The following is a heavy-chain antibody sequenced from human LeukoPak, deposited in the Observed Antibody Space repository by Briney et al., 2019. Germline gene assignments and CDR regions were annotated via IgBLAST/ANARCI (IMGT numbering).Heavy chain of an antibody. CDR1: GYTFTGYY. CDR2: INPNSGGT. D-gene: IGHD2-15*01. J-gene: IGHJ5*02. Sequence: ASVKVSCKASGYTFTGYYMHLVRQAPGQGLEWMGRINPNSGGTNYAQKFQGRVTMTRDTSISTAYMELSRLRSDDTAVYYCARNVSRSGFDPWGQGTLVTVSS. CDR3: ARNVSRSGFDP. V-gene: IGHV1-2*06.